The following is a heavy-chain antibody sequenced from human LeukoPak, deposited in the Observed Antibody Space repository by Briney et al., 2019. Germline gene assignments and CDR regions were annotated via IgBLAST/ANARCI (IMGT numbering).Heavy chain of an antibody. CDR3: ARCKFSVGWLQSTGDY. CDR1: GYTFTSYD. D-gene: IGHD5-24*01. Sequence: ASVKVSCKASGYTFTSYDINWVRQATGQGLGWMGWMNPNSGNTGYAQKFQGRVTMTRNTSISTAYMELSSLRSEDTAVYYCARCKFSVGWLQSTGDYWGQGTLVTVSS. J-gene: IGHJ4*02. CDR2: MNPNSGNT. V-gene: IGHV1-8*01.